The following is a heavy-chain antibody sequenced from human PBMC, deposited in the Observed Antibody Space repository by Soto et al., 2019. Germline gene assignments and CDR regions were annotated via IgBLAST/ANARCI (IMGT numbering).Heavy chain of an antibody. D-gene: IGHD5-12*01. CDR3: ARKARIVATINQLDWYYFDY. CDR1: GGSISSSNW. CDR2: IYHSGST. V-gene: IGHV4-4*02. Sequence: QVQLQESGPGLVKPSGTLSLTCAVSGGSISSSNWWSWVRQPPGKGLEWIGEIYHSGSTNYNPSLKSRVTISVDKSKNQFSLKLSSVTAADTAVYYCARKARIVATINQLDWYYFDYWGQGTLVTVSS. J-gene: IGHJ4*02.